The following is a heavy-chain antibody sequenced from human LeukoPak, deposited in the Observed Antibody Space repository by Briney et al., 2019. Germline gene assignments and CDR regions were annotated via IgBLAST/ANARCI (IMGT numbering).Heavy chain of an antibody. V-gene: IGHV1-69*13. CDR2: IIPIFGTA. D-gene: IGHD3-10*01. Sequence: SVKVSCKASGYTFTSYGISWVRQAPGQGLEWMGGIIPIFGTANYAQKFQGRVTITADESTSTAYMELSSLRSEDTAVYYCARDSAKYGSGSYYRYYFDCWGQGTLVTVSS. CDR1: GYTFTSYG. J-gene: IGHJ4*02. CDR3: ARDSAKYGSGSYYRYYFDC.